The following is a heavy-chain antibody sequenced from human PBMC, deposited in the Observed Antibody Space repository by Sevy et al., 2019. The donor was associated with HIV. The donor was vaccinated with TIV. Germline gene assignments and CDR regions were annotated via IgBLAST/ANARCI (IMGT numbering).Heavy chain of an antibody. CDR3: ARASNRWELLRDFDY. Sequence: GGSLRLSCAASGFTFSDYYMSWIRQAPGKGLEWVSYISSSGSTIYYADSVKGGFTISGDNAKNSLYLQMNSLRAEDTAVYYCARASNRWELLRDFDYWGQGTLVTVSS. CDR2: ISSSGSTI. J-gene: IGHJ4*02. CDR1: GFTFSDYY. D-gene: IGHD1-26*01. V-gene: IGHV3-11*01.